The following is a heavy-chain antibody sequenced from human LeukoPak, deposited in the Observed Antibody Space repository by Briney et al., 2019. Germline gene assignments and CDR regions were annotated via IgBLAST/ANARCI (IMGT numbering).Heavy chain of an antibody. CDR3: AREPMYGSGSYYNVPNWFDP. CDR2: INTNTGNP. CDR1: GYTFTSYA. D-gene: IGHD3-10*01. J-gene: IGHJ5*02. Sequence: ASVKVSCKASGYTFTSYAMNWVRQAPGQGLEWMGWINTNTGNPTYAQGFTGRFVFSLDTSVSTAYLQISSLKAEDTAVYYCAREPMYGSGSYYNVPNWFDPWGQGTLVTVSS. V-gene: IGHV7-4-1*02.